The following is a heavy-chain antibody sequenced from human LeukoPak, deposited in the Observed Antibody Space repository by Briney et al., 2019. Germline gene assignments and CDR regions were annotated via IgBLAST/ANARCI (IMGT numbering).Heavy chain of an antibody. D-gene: IGHD3-3*01. J-gene: IGHJ3*02. CDR1: GFTFSSYS. CDR2: ISSSSSYI. CDR3: ARDRWSDFWPHDAFDI. V-gene: IGHV3-21*01. Sequence: GGSLSLSCAASGFTFSSYSMNWVRQAPGKGLEWVSSISSSSSYIYYADSVKGRFTISRDNAKNSLYLQMNSLRAEDTAVYYCARDRWSDFWPHDAFDIWGQGTMVTVSS.